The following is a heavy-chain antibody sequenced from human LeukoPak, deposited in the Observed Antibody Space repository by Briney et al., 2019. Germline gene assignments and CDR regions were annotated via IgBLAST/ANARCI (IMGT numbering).Heavy chain of an antibody. Sequence: SVKVSCKASGGTFSSYAISWVRQAPGQGLEWMGGITPIFGTANYAQKFQGRVTITADESTSTAYMELSSLRSEDTAVYYCARDGPLAYDSSGLDYWGQGTLVAVSS. D-gene: IGHD3-22*01. CDR2: ITPIFGTA. CDR1: GGTFSSYA. V-gene: IGHV1-69*13. J-gene: IGHJ4*02. CDR3: ARDGPLAYDSSGLDY.